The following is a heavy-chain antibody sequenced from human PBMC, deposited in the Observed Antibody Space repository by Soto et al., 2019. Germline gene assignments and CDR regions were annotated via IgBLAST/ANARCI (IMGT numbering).Heavy chain of an antibody. CDR3: ARDLCSGGSCGWFEP. CDR1: GDTISSGGYY. Sequence: SETLCLTCPVSGDTISSGGYYWSWIRQHPGKGLEWIGYIYYTRSTYYNTSLKSRVTISRDTSKNRVSLKMSSVTAADTAVYYCARDLCSGGSCGWFEPWGQGTLVTVYS. V-gene: IGHV4-31*03. J-gene: IGHJ5*02. D-gene: IGHD2-15*01. CDR2: IYYTRST.